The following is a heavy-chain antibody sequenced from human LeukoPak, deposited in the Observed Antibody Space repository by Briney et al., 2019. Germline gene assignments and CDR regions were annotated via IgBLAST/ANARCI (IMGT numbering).Heavy chain of an antibody. D-gene: IGHD3-22*01. CDR2: IYYSGST. CDR1: GGSISSYY. CDR3: ASGYYYDSSGPWYYFDY. V-gene: IGHV4-59*01. J-gene: IGHJ4*02. Sequence: PSETLSLTCTVSGGSISSYYWSWIRQPPGKGLEWSGYIYYSGSTNYNPSLKSRVTISVDTSKNQFSLKLSSVTAADTAVYYCASGYYYDSSGPWYYFDYWGQGTLVTVSS.